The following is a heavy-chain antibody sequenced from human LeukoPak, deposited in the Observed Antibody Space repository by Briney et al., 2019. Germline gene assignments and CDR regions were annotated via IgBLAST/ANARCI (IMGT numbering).Heavy chain of an antibody. CDR1: GFTFSSHN. CDR3: ARVGYSSEFDY. V-gene: IGHV3-21*05. Sequence: PGGSLRLSCAASGFTFSSHNMNWVRQAPGKGLEWISFINFKSEDIRYADSVEGRFIISRDNAKNSLYLQMNSLRAEDTAVYYCARVGYSSEFDYWGQGTLVTVSS. CDR2: INFKSEDI. J-gene: IGHJ4*02. D-gene: IGHD2-15*01.